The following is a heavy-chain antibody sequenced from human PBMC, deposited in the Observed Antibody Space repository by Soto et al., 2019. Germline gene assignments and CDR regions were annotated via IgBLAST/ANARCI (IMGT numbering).Heavy chain of an antibody. CDR3: AKDRYGDYGGIDY. CDR2: ISNDGSNK. V-gene: IGHV3-30*18. Sequence: QAGGSLRLSCAASGFSFSTYGMHWVRQAPGKGLEWVAFISNDGSNKYYADSVKGRFTISRDNSKNTLYLQMNSLRAEDTAVYYCAKDRYGDYGGIDYWGQGTMVTVSS. J-gene: IGHJ4*02. D-gene: IGHD4-17*01. CDR1: GFSFSTYG.